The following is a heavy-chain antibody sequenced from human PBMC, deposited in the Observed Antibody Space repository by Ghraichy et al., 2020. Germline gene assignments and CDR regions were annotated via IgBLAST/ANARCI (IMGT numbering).Heavy chain of an antibody. Sequence: SETLSLTCTVSGFSISSSYYWAWIRQPPGKALEWIGSMHHSGNTYSTPSLKSRVTMSVDTSENQFSLKLSFVTAAATAVYYCARDIAVAGRTMYYFDYWGRGTLVTVSS. V-gene: IGHV4-38-2*02. CDR3: ARDIAVAGRTMYYFDY. CDR2: MHHSGNT. J-gene: IGHJ4*02. CDR1: GFSISSSYY. D-gene: IGHD6-19*01.